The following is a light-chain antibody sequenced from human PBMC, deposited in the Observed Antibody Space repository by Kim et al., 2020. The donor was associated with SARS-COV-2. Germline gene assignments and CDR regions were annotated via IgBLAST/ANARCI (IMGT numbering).Light chain of an antibody. CDR3: QQYYNFRGA. CDR1: QSIDSW. Sequence: ASVGDRVTITCRASQSIDSWLAWYQQKPGKAPKLLIYEISTLESGVPSRFSGSGSGTEFTLTISSLQPDDFATYYCQQYYNFRGAFGQGTKVDIK. V-gene: IGKV1-5*01. J-gene: IGKJ1*01. CDR2: EIS.